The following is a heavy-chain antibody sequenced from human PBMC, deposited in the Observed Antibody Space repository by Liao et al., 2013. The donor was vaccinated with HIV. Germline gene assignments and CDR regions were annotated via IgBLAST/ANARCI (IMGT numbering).Heavy chain of an antibody. CDR2: INHSGST. D-gene: IGHD6-13*01. Sequence: QVQLQQWGAGLLKPSETLSLTCAVYGGSFSDYSWNWIRQPPGKGLEWIGEINHSGSTNYNPSLKSRVTMSVDTSKNQFSLRLAPMTAADTAMYYCARSSRISWYEAGYFDLWGRGTLVTVSS. CDR3: ARSSRISWYEAGYFDL. J-gene: IGHJ2*01. CDR1: GGSFSDYS. V-gene: IGHV4-34*01.